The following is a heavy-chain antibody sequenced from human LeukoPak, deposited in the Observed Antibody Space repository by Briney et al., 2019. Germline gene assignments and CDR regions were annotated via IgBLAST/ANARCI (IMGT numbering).Heavy chain of an antibody. CDR3: ARDQDIVATTPYYFDY. V-gene: IGHV3-48*04. CDR2: ISSSGSTI. J-gene: IGHJ4*02. CDR1: GFTFSSYW. Sequence: PGGSLRLSCAASGFTFSSYWMNWVRQAPGKGLEWVSYISSSGSTIYYADSVKGRFTISRDNAKNSLYLQMNSLRAEDTAVYYCARDQDIVATTPYYFDYWGQGTLVTVSS. D-gene: IGHD5-12*01.